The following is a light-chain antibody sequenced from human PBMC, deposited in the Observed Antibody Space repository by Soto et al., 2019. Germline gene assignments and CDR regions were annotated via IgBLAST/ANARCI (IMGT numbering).Light chain of an antibody. V-gene: IGKV1-27*01. J-gene: IGKJ1*01. CDR2: GAS. Sequence: DIQMTQSPSSLSASVGDRVTITCRASQGISNNLAWYQQKPGKVPQLLIYGASTLQSGVPSRFSGSRSGTDFTLTISSLQPEDVATYYCQKYDSAPLTFGQGNKVEFK. CDR3: QKYDSAPLT. CDR1: QGISNN.